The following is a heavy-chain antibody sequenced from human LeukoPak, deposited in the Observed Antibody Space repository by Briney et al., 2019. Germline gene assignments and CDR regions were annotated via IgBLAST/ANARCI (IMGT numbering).Heavy chain of an antibody. J-gene: IGHJ4*02. CDR1: GFSFNSYD. CDR3: TRRPCIGSSCCAGEELYIDY. D-gene: IGHD2-15*01. V-gene: IGHV3-23*01. Sequence: WESLRLSCAASGFSFNSYDLSWIRQAPGKGLEWVSVISSSCGTTFYADPVKGRFTIFRDNSRNTLYLLMNSLSADDTAVYYCTRRPCIGSSCCAGEELYIDYGGQGTLVTVSS. CDR2: ISSSCGTT.